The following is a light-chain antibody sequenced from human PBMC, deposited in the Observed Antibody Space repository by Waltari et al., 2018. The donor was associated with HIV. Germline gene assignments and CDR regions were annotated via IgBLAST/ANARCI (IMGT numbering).Light chain of an antibody. Sequence: SFELTQPPSVSVSPGQTATITCSGDDLSNKYVSWYQQKSGQSPLVVIFQDTKRSSGIPERFSGSNSGNVATLTISGTQTIDEADYYCQAWDSSTVVFGGGTKLTVL. V-gene: IGLV3-1*01. J-gene: IGLJ2*01. CDR1: DLSNKY. CDR2: QDT. CDR3: QAWDSSTVV.